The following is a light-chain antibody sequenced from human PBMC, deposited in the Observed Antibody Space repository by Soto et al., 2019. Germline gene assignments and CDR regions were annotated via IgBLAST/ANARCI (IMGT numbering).Light chain of an antibody. CDR2: DVG. CDR3: LSYTSSSTYV. V-gene: IGLV2-14*01. CDR1: SSDVGGYND. Sequence: QSALAQPASVSGSPGQSITISCTGTSSDVGGYNDVSWYRQHPGKAPKLMIYDVGNRPSGVSNRFSGSKSGNTASLTISGLQAEDEADYYCLSYTSSSTYVFGTGTKVTVL. J-gene: IGLJ1*01.